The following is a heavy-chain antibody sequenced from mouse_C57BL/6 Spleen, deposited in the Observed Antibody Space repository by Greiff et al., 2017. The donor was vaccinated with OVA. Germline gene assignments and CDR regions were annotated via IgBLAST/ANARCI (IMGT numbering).Heavy chain of an antibody. Sequence: QVQLQQPGAELVKPGASVKLSCKASGYTFTSYWMHWVKPRPGRGLEWIVRIDPNSGGTKYNEKFKSKATLTVDKPSSTAYMQLSSLTSEDSAVYYCARGGTMVTTEAMDYWGQGTSVTVSS. CDR3: ARGGTMVTTEAMDY. J-gene: IGHJ4*01. D-gene: IGHD2-2*01. V-gene: IGHV1-72*01. CDR2: IDPNSGGT. CDR1: GYTFTSYW.